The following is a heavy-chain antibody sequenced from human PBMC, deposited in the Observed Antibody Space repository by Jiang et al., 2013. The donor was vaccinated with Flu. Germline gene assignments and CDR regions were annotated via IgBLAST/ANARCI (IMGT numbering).Heavy chain of an antibody. D-gene: IGHD2-21*02. CDR2: ISAYNGDT. V-gene: IGHV1-18*01. J-gene: IGHJ3*02. Sequence: QGLEWMGWISAYNGDTNYSPKLQGRVTMTTDSSTNTVNMELRSLRSDDTAVYYCATDLTHCGGDCYVDAFDIWGQGTMVTVSS. CDR3: ATDLTHCGGDCYVDAFDI.